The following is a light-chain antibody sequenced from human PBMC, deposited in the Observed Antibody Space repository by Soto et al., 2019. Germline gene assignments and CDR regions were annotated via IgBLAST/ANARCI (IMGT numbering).Light chain of an antibody. V-gene: IGKV1-13*02. Sequence: IQLTQSPASLSASVGERVTITCRASQDIRGALAWYQQSPGEAPQLLIYDASTLESGVQSRFSGSSAGTHFTLTISSLQPEDFATYYCQQFLSSPITFGQGTRLEI. J-gene: IGKJ5*01. CDR3: QQFLSSPIT. CDR2: DAS. CDR1: QDIRGA.